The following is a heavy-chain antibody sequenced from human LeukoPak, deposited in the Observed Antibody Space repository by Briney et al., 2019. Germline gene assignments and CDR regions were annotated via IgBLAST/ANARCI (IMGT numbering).Heavy chain of an antibody. CDR1: GFTFNNYA. CDR2: ISWDRGTT. D-gene: IGHD3-9*01. V-gene: IGHV3-9*01. CDR3: AKAANYDILTGYYLDY. J-gene: IGHJ4*02. Sequence: GGSLRLSCEASGFTFNNYAMHWVRHAPGKGLEWVSGISWDRGTTGYGDSVKGRFTISRDNSKNTLYLQMNNLRAEDTAIYYCAKAANYDILTGYYLDYWGQGTLVTVSS.